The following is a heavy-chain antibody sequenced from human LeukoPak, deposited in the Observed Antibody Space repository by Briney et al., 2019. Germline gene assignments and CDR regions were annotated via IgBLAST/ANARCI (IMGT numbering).Heavy chain of an antibody. D-gene: IGHD3-10*01. CDR2: IYYSGST. Sequence: PSETLSLTCAVYGGSFSGYYWSWIRQPPGKGLEWIGYIYYSGSTNYNPSLKSRVAISVDTSKNQFSLKLSSVTAADTAVYYCARIHYGSGSYLEYWGQGTLVTVSS. V-gene: IGHV4-59*12. CDR3: ARIHYGSGSYLEY. J-gene: IGHJ4*02. CDR1: GGSFSGYY.